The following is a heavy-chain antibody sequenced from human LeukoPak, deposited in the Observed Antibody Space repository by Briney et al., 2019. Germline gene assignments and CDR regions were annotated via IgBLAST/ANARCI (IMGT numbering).Heavy chain of an antibody. CDR3: ARSLTYGSGSYYTSNWFDP. Sequence: SDTLSLTCTVSGGSISSYYWSWIRQPPGKGLECIGEINHSGSTNYNPSLKSRVTISVDTSKNQFSLKLSSVTAADTAVYYCARSLTYGSGSYYTSNWFDPWGQGTLVTVSS. CDR2: INHSGST. J-gene: IGHJ5*02. CDR1: GGSISSYY. D-gene: IGHD3-10*01. V-gene: IGHV4-34*01.